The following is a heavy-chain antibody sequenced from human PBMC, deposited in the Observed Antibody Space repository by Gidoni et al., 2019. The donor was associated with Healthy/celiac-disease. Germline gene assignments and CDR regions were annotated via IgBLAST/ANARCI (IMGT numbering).Heavy chain of an antibody. D-gene: IGHD4-17*01. V-gene: IGHV1-69*01. Sequence: QVQLVQSGAAVKKPGSSVTVSCKASGVTFSSSAISWVRQAPGQGLEWMGGIIPIFGKANDAKKFQGRVTITAEESTSTDYMERSSLRSEDTAVYYGEGRMEGDYVQTSDAFDIWGQGTMVTVSS. CDR2: IIPIFGKA. CDR1: GVTFSSSA. J-gene: IGHJ3*02. CDR3: EGRMEGDYVQTSDAFDI.